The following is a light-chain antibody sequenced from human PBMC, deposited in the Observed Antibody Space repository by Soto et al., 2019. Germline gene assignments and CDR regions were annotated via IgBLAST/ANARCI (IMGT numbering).Light chain of an antibody. Sequence: EIVMTQSPATLSVSPGERATLSCRASQSVGSNLAWYQQKPGQAPRLLIYAASTRATGVPARFSGSGSGTEFTLTISSLQSEDFAVYYCQQYNNWPPYTFGQGTKLEIK. V-gene: IGKV3-15*01. CDR3: QQYNNWPPYT. CDR2: AAS. CDR1: QSVGSN. J-gene: IGKJ2*01.